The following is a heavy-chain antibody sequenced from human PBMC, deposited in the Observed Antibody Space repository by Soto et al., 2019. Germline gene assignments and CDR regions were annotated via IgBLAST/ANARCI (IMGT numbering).Heavy chain of an antibody. J-gene: IGHJ5*02. CDR2: IYWNDDK. V-gene: IGHV2-5*01. D-gene: IGHD3-22*01. Sequence: QITLKESGPTLVKPTQTLTLTCTLPGFSHSTSGVAVGWIRQPPGKALEWLGHIYWNDDKYYSTSLKSRLSLTKDTSKNQVVLTMTNVDPVDTGTYYCARLLSSALYSYDLWGQGTLVTVSS. CDR3: ARLLSSALYSYDL. CDR1: GFSHSTSGVA.